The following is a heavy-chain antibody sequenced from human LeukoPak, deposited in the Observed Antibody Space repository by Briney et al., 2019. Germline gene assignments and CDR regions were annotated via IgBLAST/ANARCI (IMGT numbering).Heavy chain of an antibody. J-gene: IGHJ5*02. D-gene: IGHD3-10*01. CDR2: INHSGST. CDR3: ARHDTTSGSYSRGRTWFDP. V-gene: IGHV4-34*01. Sequence: PSETLSLTCAVYGGSFSGYYWSWIRQSPGKGLEWIGEINHSGSTTYNPSLKSRVTISVDTSKNQFSPKLNSVTAADTAVYYCARHDTTSGSYSRGRTWFDPWGQGTLVTVSS. CDR1: GGSFSGYY.